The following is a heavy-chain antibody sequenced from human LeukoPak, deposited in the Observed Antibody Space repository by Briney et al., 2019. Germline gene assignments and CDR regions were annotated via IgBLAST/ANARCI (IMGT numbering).Heavy chain of an antibody. CDR1: GYTFTGYC. CDR2: INPNSGDT. Sequence: ASVKVSCKASGYTFTGYCMHWVRQAPGQGLEWMGWINPNSGDTNYAQKFQGRVTMTRDTSISTAYMELSRLRSDNTAVYFCAREQNDLLLGLDYWGQGTLVSVSS. V-gene: IGHV1-2*02. J-gene: IGHJ4*02. D-gene: IGHD3-10*01. CDR3: AREQNDLLLGLDY.